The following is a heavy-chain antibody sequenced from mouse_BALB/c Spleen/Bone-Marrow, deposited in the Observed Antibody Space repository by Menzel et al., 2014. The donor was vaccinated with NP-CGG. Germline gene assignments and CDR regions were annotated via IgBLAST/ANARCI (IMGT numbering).Heavy chain of an antibody. V-gene: IGHV1S29*02. CDR1: GYTFTDYN. CDR2: IYPYNGGT. Sequence: EVQLQQSGPELVKPGASVKISCKASGYTFTDYNMHWVKQSHGKSLEWIGYIYPYNGGTGYNQKFKSKATLTVDNSSSTAYMELRSLTSEDSAVYYCARDGSYVAMDYWGQGTSVTVSS. D-gene: IGHD1-1*02. J-gene: IGHJ4*01. CDR3: ARDGSYVAMDY.